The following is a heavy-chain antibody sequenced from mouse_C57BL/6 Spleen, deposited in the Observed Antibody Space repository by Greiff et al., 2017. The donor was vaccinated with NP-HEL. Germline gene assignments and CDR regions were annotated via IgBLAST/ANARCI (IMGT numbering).Heavy chain of an antibody. D-gene: IGHD1-1*02. CDR1: GYAFSSSW. J-gene: IGHJ2*01. Sequence: VQLQQSGPELVKPGASVKISCKASGYAFSSSWMNWVKQRPGQGLEWIGRIYPGDGDTNYNGKFKGKATLTADKSSSTAYMQHSSLTSEDSAVYFCARGGGGFDYWGQGTTLTVSS. CDR2: IYPGDGDT. V-gene: IGHV1-82*01. CDR3: ARGGGGFDY.